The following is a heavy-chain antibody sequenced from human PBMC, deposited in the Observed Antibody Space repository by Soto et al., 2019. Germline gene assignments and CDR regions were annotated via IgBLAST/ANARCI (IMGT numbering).Heavy chain of an antibody. CDR1: VFTFTSSA. J-gene: IGHJ4*02. Sequence: SVKSSCKASVFTFTSSAVQWVRQARGPSPEWIGWIVVVSGNTNYTQKFQERVTITRDMSTSTAYMELSGLRSEDTAVYYCAAVGAAAGTDYWGQGAMVTVSS. V-gene: IGHV1-58*01. CDR3: AAVGAAAGTDY. CDR2: IVVVSGNT. D-gene: IGHD6-13*01.